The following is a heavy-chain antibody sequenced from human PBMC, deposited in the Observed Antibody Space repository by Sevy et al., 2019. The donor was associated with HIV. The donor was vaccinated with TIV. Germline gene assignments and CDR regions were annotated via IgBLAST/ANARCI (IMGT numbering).Heavy chain of an antibody. D-gene: IGHD3-3*01. CDR1: GYTFAAYY. V-gene: IGHV1-2*02. CDR3: ARGKREEWLLYLDN. J-gene: IGHJ4*02. Sequence: ASVKVSCKTSGYTFAAYYIHWVRQAPGQGPEWLGWIYPNGGETTLAQKFQGRVTVTMSTSINTVYMELNRLRSDDTAVYYCARGKREEWLLYLDNWGQGTLVTVSS. CDR2: IYPNGGET.